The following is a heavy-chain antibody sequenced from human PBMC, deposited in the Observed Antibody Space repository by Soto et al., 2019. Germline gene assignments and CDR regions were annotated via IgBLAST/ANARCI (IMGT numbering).Heavy chain of an antibody. V-gene: IGHV3-9*02. D-gene: IGHD3-10*01. CDR2: IYWGSNKI. Sequence: EVQLVESGGGLVQPGRSLRLSCVASGVTSHDYAMHWVRQTPGKGLEWVSGIYWGSNKIDYADSVKGRFTISRDNAKNSLFLQMNSLSADDTALYYCVKDVSPGGADVWGQGTTGTVSS. J-gene: IGHJ6*02. CDR3: VKDVSPGGADV. CDR1: GVTSHDYA.